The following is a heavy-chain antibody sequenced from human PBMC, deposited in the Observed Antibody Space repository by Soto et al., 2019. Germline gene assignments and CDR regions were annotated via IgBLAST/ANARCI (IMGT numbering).Heavy chain of an antibody. CDR2: ISGSGGST. V-gene: IGHV3-23*01. CDR1: GFTFSSYA. CDR3: AKGVGVVPAAMRGIAAAGTDFQH. Sequence: GESLKISCAASGFTFSSYAMSWVRQAPGKGLEWVSAISGSGGSTYYADSVKGRFTISRDNSKNTLYLQMNSLRAEDTAVYYCAKGVGVVPAAMRGIAAAGTDFQHWGQGTLVTVSS. J-gene: IGHJ1*01. D-gene: IGHD6-13*01.